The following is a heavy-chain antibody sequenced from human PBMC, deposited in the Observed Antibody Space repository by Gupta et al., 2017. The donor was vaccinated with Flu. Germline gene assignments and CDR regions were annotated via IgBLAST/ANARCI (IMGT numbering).Heavy chain of an antibody. D-gene: IGHD2-2*01. CDR3: ARGLTPYCSSTSCSYYYGMDV. Sequence: EVQLVESGGGLVKPGGSLRLSCAASGFTFSRYSMNWVRQAPGKGVEWVLFISNSRSYKYYGDSVKGRFTNPRDKAKKLTYLQMNSPRAGDKAVDYWARGLTPYCSSTSCSYYYGMDVWGQGTTVTVSS. J-gene: IGHJ6*02. V-gene: IGHV3-21*01. CDR1: GFTFSRYS. CDR2: ISNSRSYK.